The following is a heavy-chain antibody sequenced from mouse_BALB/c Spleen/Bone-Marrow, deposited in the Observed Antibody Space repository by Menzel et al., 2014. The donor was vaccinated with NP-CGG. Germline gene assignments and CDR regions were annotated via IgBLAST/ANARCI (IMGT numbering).Heavy chain of an antibody. Sequence: VNVVESGPELVMPGTSVKISCKASGYTFTNYYLHWVKQRPGQRLEWIGWIYPGNGDTKYNEKFKGKATLTADESSSTAYMQLSSLTSEDSAFYFCAREVGRGGYFDVWGAGTTVTVSS. V-gene: IGHV1S56*01. CDR2: IYPGNGDT. CDR1: GYTFTNYY. J-gene: IGHJ1*01. CDR3: AREVGRGGYFDV. D-gene: IGHD1-1*02.